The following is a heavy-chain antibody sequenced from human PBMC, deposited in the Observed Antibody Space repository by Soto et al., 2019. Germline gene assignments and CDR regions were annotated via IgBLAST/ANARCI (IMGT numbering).Heavy chain of an antibody. Sequence: EVQLVESGGGLVQPGGSLRLSCAASGFTSSSYWIHWVRQAPGKGLVWVSRISNDGSSTNYADSVKGRFTISRDIAKNTVYLQRNSLRAEDTAVYYCARDTYYYDSSDHFSADAFDIWGQGTMVTVSS. CDR2: ISNDGSST. V-gene: IGHV3-74*01. CDR1: GFTSSSYW. D-gene: IGHD3-22*01. CDR3: ARDTYYYDSSDHFSADAFDI. J-gene: IGHJ3*02.